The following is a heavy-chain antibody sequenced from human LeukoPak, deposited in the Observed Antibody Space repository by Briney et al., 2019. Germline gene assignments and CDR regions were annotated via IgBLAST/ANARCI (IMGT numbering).Heavy chain of an antibody. J-gene: IGHJ5*02. D-gene: IGHD3-10*01. V-gene: IGHV3-30*18. Sequence: GRSLRLSCAASGFTFSSYGMHWVRQAPGKGLEWVAVISYDGSNKYYADSVKGRFTISRDNSKNTLYLQMNRLRAEDTAVYYCAKVYGSGNNWFDPWGQGTLVTVSS. CDR1: GFTFSSYG. CDR2: ISYDGSNK. CDR3: AKVYGSGNNWFDP.